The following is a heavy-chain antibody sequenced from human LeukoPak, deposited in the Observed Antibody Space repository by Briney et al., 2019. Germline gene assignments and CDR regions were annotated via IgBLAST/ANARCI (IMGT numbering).Heavy chain of an antibody. D-gene: IGHD5-24*01. V-gene: IGHV3-7*01. Sequence: PGGSLRLSCAASGFTFSSYWMSWVRQAPGKGLEWVANIRQDGSEKYYVDSVKGRFTISRDNAKNSLYLQMNSLRAEDTAVYYCASIRSYRWWFDPWGQGTLVTVSS. CDR1: GFTFSSYW. CDR3: ASIRSYRWWFDP. J-gene: IGHJ5*02. CDR2: IRQDGSEK.